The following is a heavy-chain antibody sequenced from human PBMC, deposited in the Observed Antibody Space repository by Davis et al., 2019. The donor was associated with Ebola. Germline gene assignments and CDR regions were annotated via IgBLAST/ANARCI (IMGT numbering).Heavy chain of an antibody. J-gene: IGHJ4*02. Sequence: GESLKISCAASGFTFSSYGMNWVRQAPGKGLEWVSSITSGRTYTYYADSVKGRFTISRDNAKNSLYLQMNSLRAEDTAVYYCAREVGSGSFVDYWGQGTLVAVSS. CDR2: ITSGRTYT. CDR1: GFTFSSYG. CDR3: AREVGSGSFVDY. V-gene: IGHV3-21*01. D-gene: IGHD3-10*01.